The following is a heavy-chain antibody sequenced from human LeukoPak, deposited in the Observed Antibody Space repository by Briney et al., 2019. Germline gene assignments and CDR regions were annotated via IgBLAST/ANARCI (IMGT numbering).Heavy chain of an antibody. Sequence: ASVKVSCKASGYTFTGYYIHWMRQAPGQGPEWMGWINANSGGTKYAQKLQGRVTVTRDTSISTAYMELSSLRSDDTAVYYCGRYNWNDGSFDYWGQGTLVTVSS. CDR3: GRYNWNDGSFDY. D-gene: IGHD1-1*01. V-gene: IGHV1-2*02. CDR1: GYTFTGYY. CDR2: INANSGGT. J-gene: IGHJ4*02.